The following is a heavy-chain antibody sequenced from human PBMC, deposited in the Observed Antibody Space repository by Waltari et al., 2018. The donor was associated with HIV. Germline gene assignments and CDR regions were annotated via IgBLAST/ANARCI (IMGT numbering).Heavy chain of an antibody. Sequence: QVHLVQSGAEVKKPGASVRISCKTPGFVLTSHRIHWFRRAPGQRLEWVGWINAGGGNADYARKFSQKFQCRVNFTSDRYDDTVYVDLTNLKPEDTSVFYCAKSRGYSYGYYLDYWGQGTLVTVSS. D-gene: IGHD5-18*01. CDR2: INAGGGNADYAR. V-gene: IGHV1-3*01. J-gene: IGHJ4*02. CDR1: GFVLTSHR. CDR3: AKSRGYSYGYYLDY.